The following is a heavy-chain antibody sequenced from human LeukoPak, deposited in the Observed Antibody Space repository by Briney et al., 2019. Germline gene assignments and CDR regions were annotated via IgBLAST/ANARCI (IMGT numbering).Heavy chain of an antibody. Sequence: SETLSLTCTVSGGSISSYYWSWIRQPAGKGLEWIGRIYTSGSTNYNPSLKSRVTMSVDTSKNQFSLKLSSVTAADTAVYYCARTFYDSSGYYHFDYWGQGTLVTVSS. J-gene: IGHJ4*02. D-gene: IGHD3-22*01. CDR1: GGSISSYY. CDR2: IYTSGST. V-gene: IGHV4-4*07. CDR3: ARTFYDSSGYYHFDY.